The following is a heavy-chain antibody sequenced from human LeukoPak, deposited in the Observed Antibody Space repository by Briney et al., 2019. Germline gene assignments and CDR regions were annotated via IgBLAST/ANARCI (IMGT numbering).Heavy chain of an antibody. CDR2: INSDGSST. J-gene: IGHJ6*02. V-gene: IGHV3-74*01. CDR3: ARGEESHRTRLLLGPISNYYYHYGMDV. D-gene: IGHD7-27*01. Sequence: PGGSLRLSCAASGFTFSSYWMHWVRHAPGKGLVWVSRINSDGSSTSYADSVKGRFTISRDNAKNTLYLQMNSLRAEDTAVYYCARGEESHRTRLLLGPISNYYYHYGMDVWGQGTTVTVSS. CDR1: GFTFSSYW.